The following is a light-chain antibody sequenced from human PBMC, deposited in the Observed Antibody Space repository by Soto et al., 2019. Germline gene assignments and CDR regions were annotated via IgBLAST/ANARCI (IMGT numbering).Light chain of an antibody. V-gene: IGLV2-23*01. J-gene: IGLJ3*02. CDR1: SSDVGSYNL. CDR2: EGS. CDR3: CSYAGSYTWV. Sequence: QSALTQPASVSGSPGQSITISCTGTSSDVGSYNLVSWYQHLPGKAPRFIIYEGSKRPSGVSNRFSGSKSGNTASLTISGLQAEDEADYYCCSYAGSYTWVFGGGTKLTVL.